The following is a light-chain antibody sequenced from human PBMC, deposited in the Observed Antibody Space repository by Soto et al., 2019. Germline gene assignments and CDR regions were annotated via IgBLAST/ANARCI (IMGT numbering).Light chain of an antibody. V-gene: IGLV1-44*01. CDR2: SNN. CDR3: AAWDDSLNGAYV. J-gene: IGLJ1*01. Sequence: QSVLTQPPSASGTPGQRVTISCSGSSSNIGSHTVNWYQQLPGTAPKLLIYSNNQRPSGVPDRFSGSKSGTSASLAIGGLQSEDEADYYWAAWDDSLNGAYVFGTGTKVTVL. CDR1: SSNIGSHT.